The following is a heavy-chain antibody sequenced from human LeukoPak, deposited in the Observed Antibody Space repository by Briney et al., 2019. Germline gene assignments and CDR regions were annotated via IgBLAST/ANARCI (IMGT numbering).Heavy chain of an antibody. CDR2: IIPILGIA. D-gene: IGHD5-18*01. J-gene: IGHJ4*02. Sequence: SVKVSCKASGGTFSSYAISWVRQAPGQGLEWMGRIIPILGIANYAQKFQGRVTITADKSTSTAYMELSSLRSEDTAVYYCARSPVDTAMVTAYYFGYWGQGTLVTVSS. V-gene: IGHV1-69*04. CDR1: GGTFSSYA. CDR3: ARSPVDTAMVTAYYFGY.